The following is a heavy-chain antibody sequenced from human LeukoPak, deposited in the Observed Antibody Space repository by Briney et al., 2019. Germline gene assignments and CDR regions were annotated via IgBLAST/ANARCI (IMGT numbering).Heavy chain of an antibody. CDR3: ARAGGYDFLASMDV. D-gene: IGHD3-3*01. V-gene: IGHV3-48*01. CDR2: ITSSSSHM. CDR1: GFTFSSYS. Sequence: PGGSLRLSCAASGFTFSSYSMNWVRQAPGKGLEWVSYITSSSSHMYYADSVKGRFTISRDDAKNSLYLQMDSLRAEDTAVYYCARAGGYDFLASMDVWGKGTTVTVSP. J-gene: IGHJ6*04.